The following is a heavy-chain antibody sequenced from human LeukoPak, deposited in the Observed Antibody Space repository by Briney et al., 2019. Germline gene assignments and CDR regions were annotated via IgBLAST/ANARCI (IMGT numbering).Heavy chain of an antibody. D-gene: IGHD3-3*01. CDR1: GYTFTSYD. J-gene: IGHJ6*03. V-gene: IGHV1-8*01. CDR3: ARGVNYDFWSGSYYLYYYMEV. Sequence: ASVKVSCKASGYTFTSYDINWVRQAAGQGLEWMGWMNPNSGNTGYAQKFQGRVTITRDTSISTAYMELSGLTSEDTAVYYCARGVNYDFWSGSYYLYYYMEVWGKGTTVTVSS. CDR2: MNPNSGNT.